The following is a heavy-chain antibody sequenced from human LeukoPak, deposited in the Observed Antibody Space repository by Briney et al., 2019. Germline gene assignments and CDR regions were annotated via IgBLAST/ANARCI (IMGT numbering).Heavy chain of an antibody. D-gene: IGHD5-18*01. J-gene: IGHJ6*02. CDR3: VSLDTAMAVSGMDV. CDR1: GGSFSGYY. Sequence: SETLSLTCAVYGGSFSGYYWSWIRQPPGKGLEWIGEINHSGSTNYNPSLKSRVTISVDTSRNQFSLKLSSVTAADTAVYYCVSLDTAMAVSGMDVWGQGTTATVSS. CDR2: INHSGST. V-gene: IGHV4-34*01.